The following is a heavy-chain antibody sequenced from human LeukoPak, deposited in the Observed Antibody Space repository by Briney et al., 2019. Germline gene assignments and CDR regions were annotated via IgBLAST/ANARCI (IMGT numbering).Heavy chain of an antibody. CDR1: GGSISSYY. V-gene: IGHV4-59*01. CDR2: IYYSGST. D-gene: IGHD3-3*01. Sequence: SETLSLTCTVSGGSISSYYWSWIRQPPGKGLEWIGYIYYSGSTNYNPSLKSRVTISVDTSKNQFSLKLSSVTAADMAVYYCARDSGVSGDFGYWGQGTLVTVSS. J-gene: IGHJ4*02. CDR3: ARDSGVSGDFGY.